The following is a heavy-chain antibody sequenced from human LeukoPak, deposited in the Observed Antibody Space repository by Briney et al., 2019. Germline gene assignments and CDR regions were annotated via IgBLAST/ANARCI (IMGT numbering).Heavy chain of an antibody. J-gene: IGHJ5*02. CDR3: TRDRGSGGFDP. D-gene: IGHD1-26*01. V-gene: IGHV4-59*01. CDR2: IYNSGST. Sequence: RPSETLSLTCTVSADSISSYYWTWIRQPPGKGLEWIGYIYNSGSTNYNPSLRSRVTISVDTSKNQFSLKLSSVTAADTAVYYCTRDRGSGGFDPWGQGTLVTVSS. CDR1: ADSISSYY.